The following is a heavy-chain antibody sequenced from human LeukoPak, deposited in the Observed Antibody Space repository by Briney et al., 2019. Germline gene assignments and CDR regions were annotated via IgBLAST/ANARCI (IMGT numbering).Heavy chain of an antibody. CDR3: ARGGLRVRGVINPYYFDY. J-gene: IGHJ4*02. CDR2: INPSGGST. D-gene: IGHD3-10*01. V-gene: IGHV1-46*01. CDR1: GYTFTSYY. Sequence: ASVKVSCKASGYTFTSYYMHWVRQAPGQGLEWMGIINPSGGSTSYAQKFQGRVTMTRDMSTSTAYMELSSLRSEDTAVYYCARGGLRVRGVINPYYFDYWGQGTLVTVSS.